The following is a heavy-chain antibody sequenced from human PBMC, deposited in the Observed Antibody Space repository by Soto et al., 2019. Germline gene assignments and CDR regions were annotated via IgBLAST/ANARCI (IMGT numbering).Heavy chain of an antibody. CDR2: INPATGAA. CDR3: ARGGGVGVAGSAAFDM. J-gene: IGHJ3*02. CDR1: GYPVTAYY. D-gene: IGHD3-3*01. V-gene: IGHV1-2*02. Sequence: QLHLVQSGAVVKKPGASVTVSCSASGYPVTAYYMHWVRQAPGRGLEWMGGINPATGAAKYTQTFQGRVTMTRAPATSTVFMELGGLTSEDTAVFYWARGGGVGVAGSAAFDMWGQGTLVTVSS.